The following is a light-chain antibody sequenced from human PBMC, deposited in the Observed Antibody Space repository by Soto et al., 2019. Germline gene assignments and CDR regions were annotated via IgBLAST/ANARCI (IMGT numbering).Light chain of an antibody. J-gene: IGLJ2*01. CDR1: SSXXGAGYD. V-gene: IGLV1-40*01. CDR3: QSYDSSLGGVV. Sequence: QSVLTQPPSVSGAPGQRVTISCTGGSSXXGAGYDVHWYQQLPGTAPKLLIYGNTNRPSGVPDRFSGSKSDTSASLAITGXXXXXXXXXYCQSYDSSLGGVVFGGGTKVTVL. CDR2: GNT.